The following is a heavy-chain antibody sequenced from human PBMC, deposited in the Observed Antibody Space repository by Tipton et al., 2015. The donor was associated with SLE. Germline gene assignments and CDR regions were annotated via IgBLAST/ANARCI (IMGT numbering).Heavy chain of an antibody. CDR2: MTSSGGTI. J-gene: IGHJ6*02. CDR1: GGSFSGYS. Sequence: LSLTCAVYGGSFSGYSWSWIRQAPGKGLEWISYMTSSGGTIYYGESVKGRFTISRDNAKNSLYLQMNSLRAEDTALYYCGRAQVPNQPLGYGVDVWGRGTTVTVSS. D-gene: IGHD2-2*01. CDR3: GRAQVPNQPLGYGVDV. V-gene: IGHV3-11*01.